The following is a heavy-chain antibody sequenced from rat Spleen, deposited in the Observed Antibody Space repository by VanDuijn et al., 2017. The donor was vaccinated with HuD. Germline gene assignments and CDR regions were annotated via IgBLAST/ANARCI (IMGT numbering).Heavy chain of an antibody. D-gene: IGHD1-9*01. CDR3: ARRHYGYTDYFDY. J-gene: IGHJ2*01. Sequence: EVQLVETGGGLVQPGRSLKLSCVASGFTFSSYWMYWIRQAPGKGLEWVATISSDGSSTYYRDSVKGRFTISRDNAKNTLFLQMDSLRSEDTATYYCARRHYGYTDYFDYWGQGVMVTVSS. CDR2: ISSDGSST. V-gene: IGHV5-58*01. CDR1: GFTFSSYW.